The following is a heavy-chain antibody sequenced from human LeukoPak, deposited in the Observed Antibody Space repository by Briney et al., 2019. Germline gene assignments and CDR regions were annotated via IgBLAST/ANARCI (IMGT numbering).Heavy chain of an antibody. J-gene: IGHJ4*02. CDR3: AKDVAPDSGWDLDY. Sequence: PRGSLRLSCAVSGLTFSTYSMTWVRQGPGKGLEWVSSIYNSGAKIFYADSVKGRFTISRDNSKNMLYLQMNSLRVEDTAVYYCAKDVAPDSGWDLDYWGQGTLVTVSS. CDR1: GLTFSTYS. CDR2: IYNSGAKI. D-gene: IGHD6-19*01. V-gene: IGHV3-23*01.